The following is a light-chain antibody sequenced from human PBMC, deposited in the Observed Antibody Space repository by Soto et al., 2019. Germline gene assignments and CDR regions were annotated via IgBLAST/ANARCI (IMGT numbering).Light chain of an antibody. CDR2: AAS. CDR3: QQYDYSPRT. Sequence: ELVLTQSPGTLSLSPGERATLSCRASLSLPSRSLAWYQQRPGQAPRVLISAASTRAADIPDRFSGSGSGTDFTLTINRLEPEDFAVYYCQQYDYSPRTFGQGTKVDI. CDR1: LSLPSRS. J-gene: IGKJ1*01. V-gene: IGKV3-20*01.